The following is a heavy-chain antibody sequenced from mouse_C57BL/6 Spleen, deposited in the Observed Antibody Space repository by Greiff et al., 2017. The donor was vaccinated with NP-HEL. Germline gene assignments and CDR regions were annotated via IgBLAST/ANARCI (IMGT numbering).Heavy chain of an antibody. Sequence: QVQLQQSGAELVRPGASVKLSCKASGYTFTSYGISWVKQRTGQGLEWIGEIYPRSGNTYYNEKFKGKATLTADKSSSTAYMQLRSLTSEDSAVYFCARDYGSSPYYAMDDWGQGTSVTVSS. CDR3: ARDYGSSPYYAMDD. V-gene: IGHV1-81*01. D-gene: IGHD1-1*01. J-gene: IGHJ4*01. CDR2: IYPRSGNT. CDR1: GYTFTSYG.